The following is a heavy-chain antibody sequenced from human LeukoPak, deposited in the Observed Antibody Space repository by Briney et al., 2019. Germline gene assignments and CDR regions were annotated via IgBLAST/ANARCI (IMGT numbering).Heavy chain of an antibody. CDR1: GGSISGYY. D-gene: IGHD3-22*01. V-gene: IGHV4-38-2*02. Sequence: SETLSLTCTVSGGSISGYYWGWIRQPPGKGLEWIGSIYHSGSTYYNPSLKSRVTISVDTSKNQFSLKLSSVTAADTAVYYCARPSSDYYDSSGYSLWAFDIWGQGTMVTVSS. J-gene: IGHJ3*02. CDR3: ARPSSDYYDSSGYSLWAFDI. CDR2: IYHSGST.